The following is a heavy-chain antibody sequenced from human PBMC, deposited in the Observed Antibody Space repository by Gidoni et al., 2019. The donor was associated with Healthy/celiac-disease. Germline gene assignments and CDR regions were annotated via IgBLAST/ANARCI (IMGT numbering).Heavy chain of an antibody. Sequence: EVPLVESGGGLVQPGGSLRLSCAASGFTFSSYDMHWVRQATGKGLEWGSAIGTAGDTYYPGSVKGRFTISRENAKNSLYLQMNSLRAGDTAVYYCARAGSGYDAFDIWGQGTMVTVSS. D-gene: IGHD3-10*01. CDR3: ARAGSGYDAFDI. CDR1: GFTFSSYD. CDR2: IGTAGDT. J-gene: IGHJ3*02. V-gene: IGHV3-13*04.